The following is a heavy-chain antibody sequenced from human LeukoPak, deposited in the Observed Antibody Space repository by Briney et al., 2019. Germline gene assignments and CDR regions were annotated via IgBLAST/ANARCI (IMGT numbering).Heavy chain of an antibody. V-gene: IGHV4-34*01. CDR1: GGSFSGYY. Sequence: SETLSLTCAVYGGSFSGYYWSWIRQPPGKGLEWIGEINHSGSTNYNPSLKSRVTISVDTSKNQFSLKLSSVTAADTAVYYCARGAVVPAALDYWGQGTLVTVSS. CDR2: INHSGST. CDR3: ARGAVVPAALDY. J-gene: IGHJ4*02. D-gene: IGHD2-2*01.